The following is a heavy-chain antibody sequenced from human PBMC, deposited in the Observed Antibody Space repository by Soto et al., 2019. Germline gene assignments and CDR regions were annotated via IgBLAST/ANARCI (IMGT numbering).Heavy chain of an antibody. Sequence: SEQLSLTCTFSGESIRDVYWRWIRQPAGKGLEFIGRLYSSGSTDYNPSLKSRVTMSVDRSNNQFSLKLTSVTAADTAVYYCVRECSGGGGYYDY. CDR3: VRECSGGGGYYDY. J-gene: IGHJ4*03. D-gene: IGHD2-15*01. CDR1: GESIRDVY. V-gene: IGHV4-4*07. CDR2: LYSSGST.